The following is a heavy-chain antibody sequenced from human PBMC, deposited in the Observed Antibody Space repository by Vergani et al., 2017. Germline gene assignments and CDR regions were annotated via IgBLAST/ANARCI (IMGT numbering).Heavy chain of an antibody. CDR3: AKDMMIAATHYYYYDMDV. Sequence: EVQLVESGGGLVQPGRSLRLSCAASGFTFDDYAMHWVRQAPGKVLEWVSGISWNSGSIGYADSVKGRFTIYRDNAKNSLYLQMNSLRAEDTALYYCAKDMMIAATHYYYYDMDVWGKGTTVTVSS. J-gene: IGHJ6*03. V-gene: IGHV3-9*01. CDR2: ISWNSGSI. D-gene: IGHD2-15*01. CDR1: GFTFDDYA.